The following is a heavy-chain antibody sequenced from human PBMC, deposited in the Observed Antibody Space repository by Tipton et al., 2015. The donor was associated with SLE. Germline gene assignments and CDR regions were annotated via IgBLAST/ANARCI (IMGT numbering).Heavy chain of an antibody. J-gene: IGHJ3*02. Sequence: GSLRLSCAASGFTFRTSDMHWVRQPSGEGLEWVSAIGVGGDTYYSDSVKGRFTISRDNAENSLYLQMNSLRPEDTVVYYCARGDFYHSSAYHDAFDIWGQGTLVTVSS. V-gene: IGHV3-13*01. CDR3: ARGDFYHSSAYHDAFDI. CDR1: GFTFRTSD. D-gene: IGHD2/OR15-2a*01. CDR2: IGVGGDT.